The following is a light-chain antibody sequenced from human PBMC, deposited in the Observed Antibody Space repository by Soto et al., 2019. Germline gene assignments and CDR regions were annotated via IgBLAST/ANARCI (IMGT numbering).Light chain of an antibody. CDR2: DVS. Sequence: QSALTQPRSVSGSPGQSVTISCTGTSSDVGAYNYVSWYQQHPGKAPKVIIYDVSERPSGVPDRFSGSRSGNTASLTISGLQVDDEADYYCCSYAGNPRYIIGNGTKVTVL. CDR1: SSDVGAYNY. J-gene: IGLJ1*01. V-gene: IGLV2-11*01. CDR3: CSYAGNPRYI.